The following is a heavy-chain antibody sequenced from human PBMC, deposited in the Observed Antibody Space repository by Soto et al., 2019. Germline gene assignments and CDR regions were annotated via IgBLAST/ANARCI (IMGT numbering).Heavy chain of an antibody. CDR2: TYYRSKRYS. CDR1: GDSVSSNSAA. CDR3: ARGSTDGFSRFLDF. Sequence: QVQLQQSGPGLVKPSQTLSLTCAISGDSVSSNSAAWNWIRQSPSRGLEWLGRTYYRSKRYSDFAVSVRSRITINPDTSKSQVSLQLNSVTPEDTAVYFCARGSTDGFSRFLDFWGQRTLVTVSS. J-gene: IGHJ4*02. D-gene: IGHD3-3*01. V-gene: IGHV6-1*01.